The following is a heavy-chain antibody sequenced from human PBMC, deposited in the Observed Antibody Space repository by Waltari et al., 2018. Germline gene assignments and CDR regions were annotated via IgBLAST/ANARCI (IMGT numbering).Heavy chain of an antibody. CDR3: ARGRDCSSTSCSTFDY. V-gene: IGHV5-51*01. J-gene: IGHJ4*02. Sequence: EVQLVQSGAEVKKPGESLKISCKGSGYSFTSYWIGWVRQMPGKGLEWMGIIYPGDSDTRYSPSFQGQVTISADKSISTAYLQWSSLKASDTAMYYCARGRDCSSTSCSTFDYWGQGTLVTVSS. CDR1: GYSFTSYW. D-gene: IGHD2-2*01. CDR2: IYPGDSDT.